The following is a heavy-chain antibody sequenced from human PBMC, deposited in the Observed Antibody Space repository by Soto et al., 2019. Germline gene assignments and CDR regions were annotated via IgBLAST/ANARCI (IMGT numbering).Heavy chain of an antibody. CDR2: MNPGSGDT. V-gene: IGHV1-8*02. J-gene: IGHJ5*02. Sequence: GSVKVSCKASGYTFTNKDFSLVRQATGQGLEWMGWMNPGSGDTGYAQKFQGRVTMTRDISIATAYMELNSLTSEDTAIYYCARMESFGSLNWFDPWGQGTLVTVS. CDR1: GYTFTNKD. CDR3: ARMESFGSLNWFDP. D-gene: IGHD5-18*01.